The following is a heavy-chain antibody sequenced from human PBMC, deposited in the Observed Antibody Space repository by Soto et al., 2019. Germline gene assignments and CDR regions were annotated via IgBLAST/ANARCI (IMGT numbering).Heavy chain of an antibody. Sequence: PSETLSLTCTVSGGSVSSGSYYWSWIRQPPGKGLEWIGYIYYSGSTNYNPSLKSRVTISVDTSKNQFSLKLSSVTAADTAVYYCARDPGDSGFGPWGQGTLVTVSS. D-gene: IGHD5-12*01. J-gene: IGHJ5*02. V-gene: IGHV4-61*01. CDR3: ARDPGDSGFGP. CDR2: IYYSGST. CDR1: GGSVSSGSYY.